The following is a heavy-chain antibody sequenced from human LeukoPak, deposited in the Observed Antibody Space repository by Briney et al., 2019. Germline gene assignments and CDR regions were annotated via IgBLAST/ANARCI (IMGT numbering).Heavy chain of an antibody. V-gene: IGHV4-39*01. J-gene: IGHJ4*02. CDR2: IYYSGST. CDR3: ARHPGGYFDWLPDYFDY. CDR1: GGSISSSSYY. D-gene: IGHD3-9*01. Sequence: SSETLSLTCTVSGGSISSSSYYWGWIRQPPGKGLEWIGSIYYSGSTYYNPSLKSRVTISVDTSKNQFSLKLSSVTAADTAVYYCARHPGGYFDWLPDYFDYWGQGTLVTVSS.